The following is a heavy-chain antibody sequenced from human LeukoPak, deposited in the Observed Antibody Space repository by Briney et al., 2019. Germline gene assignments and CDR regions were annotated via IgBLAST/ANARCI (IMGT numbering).Heavy chain of an antibody. Sequence: GGSLRLSCAASGFTFSSYAMSWVRQAPGKGLGWVSAISGSGGSTYYADSVKGRFTISRDNSKNTLYLQMNSLRAEDTAVYYCAKGQGSYYYYGMDVWGQGTTVTVSS. J-gene: IGHJ6*02. CDR1: GFTFSSYA. CDR3: AKGQGSYYYYGMDV. V-gene: IGHV3-23*01. D-gene: IGHD2-15*01. CDR2: ISGSGGST.